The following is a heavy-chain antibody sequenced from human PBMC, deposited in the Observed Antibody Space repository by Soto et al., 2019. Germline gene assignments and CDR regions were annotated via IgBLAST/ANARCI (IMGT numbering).Heavy chain of an antibody. V-gene: IGHV3-74*01. Sequence: GGSLRLSCAASGFTFSSYWMHWVRQAPGKGLVWVSRINSDVSSTSYADSVKGRFTISRDNAKNTLYLQMNSLRAEYTAVYYCARDGPDSSGWYYYYYGMDVWGQGTTVTVSS. CDR3: ARDGPDSSGWYYYYYGMDV. CDR1: GFTFSSYW. CDR2: INSDVSST. D-gene: IGHD6-19*01. J-gene: IGHJ6*02.